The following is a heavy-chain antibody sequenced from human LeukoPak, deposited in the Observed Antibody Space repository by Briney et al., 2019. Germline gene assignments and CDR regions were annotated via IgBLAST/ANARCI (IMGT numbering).Heavy chain of an antibody. J-gene: IGHJ6*03. CDR1: GGTFSSYA. V-gene: IGHV1-2*02. D-gene: IGHD3-10*01. CDR2: INPNSGGT. CDR3: AREGDTMVRGVGDYYYYYYMDV. Sequence: ASVKVSCKASGGTFSSYAISWVRQAPGQGLEWMGWINPNSGGTNYAQKFQGRVTMTRDTSISTAYMELSRLRSDDTAVYYCAREGDTMVRGVGDYYYYYYMDVWGKGTTVTVSS.